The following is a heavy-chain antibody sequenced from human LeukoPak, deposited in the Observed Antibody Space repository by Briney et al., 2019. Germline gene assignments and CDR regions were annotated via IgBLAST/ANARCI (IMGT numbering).Heavy chain of an antibody. J-gene: IGHJ4*02. CDR3: AKDAYSGFSSSYNMDS. CDR1: GYTVTGHY. V-gene: IGHV1-2*02. D-gene: IGHD5-18*01. Sequence: RASVTVSCKASGYTVTGHYLHWVRQAPGQGLEWMGWINPNSGVTNYAQKFQGRVTMTRDTSINTAYMELHSLTSDDTAMYYCAKDAYSGFSSSYNMDSWGQGTLVTVSS. CDR2: INPNSGVT.